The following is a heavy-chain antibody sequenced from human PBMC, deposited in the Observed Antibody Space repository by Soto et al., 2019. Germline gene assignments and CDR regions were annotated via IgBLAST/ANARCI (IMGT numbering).Heavy chain of an antibody. CDR2: INAGNGNT. CDR3: ARERPYYYASRGNHWFDP. D-gene: IGHD3-22*01. Sequence: ASVKVSCKASGYTFTSYAMHWVRQAPGQRLEWMGWINAGNGNTKYSQKFQGRVTITRDTSASTAYVELSSLRSEDTAVYYCARERPYYYASRGNHWFDPWGQGTLVTVSS. CDR1: GYTFTSYA. J-gene: IGHJ5*02. V-gene: IGHV1-3*01.